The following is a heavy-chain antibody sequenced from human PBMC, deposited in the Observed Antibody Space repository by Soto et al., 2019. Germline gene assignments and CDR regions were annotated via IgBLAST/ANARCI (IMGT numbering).Heavy chain of an antibody. CDR2: IYWDDDK. CDR1: GFSLSTSGVG. CDR3: AHSDDYYDSSSYYGTFDY. Sequence: SGPTLVNPTQTLTLTCTFSGFSLSTSGVGVGWIRQPPGKALEWLALIYWDDDKRYSPSLKSRLTITKDTSKNQVVLTMTNMDPVDTATYYCAHSDDYYDSSSYYGTFDYWGQGTLVTVSS. J-gene: IGHJ4*02. D-gene: IGHD3-22*01. V-gene: IGHV2-5*02.